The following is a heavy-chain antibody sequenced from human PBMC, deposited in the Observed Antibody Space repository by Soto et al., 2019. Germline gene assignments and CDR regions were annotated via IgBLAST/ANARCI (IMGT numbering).Heavy chain of an antibody. CDR2: ISAYNGNT. CDR1: GYTFTSYG. Sequence: ASVTVSCQASGYTFTSYGISLVRQAPGQGLEWMGWISAYNGNTNYAQKLQGRVTMTTDTSTSTAYMELRSLRSDDTAVYYCARSPIDDILTGYYVDWFDPWGQGTLVTVSS. D-gene: IGHD3-9*01. V-gene: IGHV1-18*01. J-gene: IGHJ5*02. CDR3: ARSPIDDILTGYYVDWFDP.